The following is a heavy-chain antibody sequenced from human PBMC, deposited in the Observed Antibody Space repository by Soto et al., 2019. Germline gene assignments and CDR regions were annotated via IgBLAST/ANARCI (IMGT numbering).Heavy chain of an antibody. Sequence: QVQLVQSGAEVKKPGASVKVYCKASGYTFTSYAMHCVRQAPGQRLEWMGWINAGNGNTKYSQKFQGRVTITRDTSASSAYMELISLIYEFTAVYYWARVVGSTRDWVQGSLVTVTS. J-gene: IGHJ4*02. CDR1: GYTFTSYA. D-gene: IGHD1-26*01. V-gene: IGHV1-3*01. CDR2: INAGNGNT. CDR3: ARVVGSTRD.